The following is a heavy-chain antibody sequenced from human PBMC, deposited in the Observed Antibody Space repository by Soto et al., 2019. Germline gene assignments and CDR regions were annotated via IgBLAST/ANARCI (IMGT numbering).Heavy chain of an antibody. D-gene: IGHD6-6*01. V-gene: IGHV3-30*18. J-gene: IGHJ6*02. CDR1: GFTFSSYG. Sequence: PGGSLRLSCAASGFTFSSYGMHWVRQAPGKGLEWVAVISYDGSNKYYADSVKGRFTISRDNSKNTLYLQMNSLRAEDTAVYYCAKGKYSSSPLLNPGGYYYGMDVWGQGTTVTVPS. CDR3: AKGKYSSSPLLNPGGYYYGMDV. CDR2: ISYDGSNK.